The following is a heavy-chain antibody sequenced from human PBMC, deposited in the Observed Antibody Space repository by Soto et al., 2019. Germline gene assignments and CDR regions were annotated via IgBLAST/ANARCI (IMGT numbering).Heavy chain of an antibody. V-gene: IGHV3-48*02. J-gene: IGHJ4*02. D-gene: IGHD3-10*01. CDR1: GFTFSSYS. Sequence: GGSLRLSCAASGFTFSSYSMNWVRQAPGKGLEWVSYISSSSSTIYYADSVKGRFTISRDNAKNSLYLQMNSLRDEDTAVYYCARDKHEATMVRGVITYWGQGTLVTVSS. CDR2: ISSSSSTI. CDR3: ARDKHEATMVRGVITY.